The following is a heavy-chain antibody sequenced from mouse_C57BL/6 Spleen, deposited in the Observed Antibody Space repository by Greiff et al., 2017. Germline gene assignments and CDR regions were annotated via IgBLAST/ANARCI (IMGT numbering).Heavy chain of an antibody. D-gene: IGHD1-2*01. J-gene: IGHJ3*01. CDR2: IDPNSGGT. CDR3: ARWGTTAGAY. CDR1: GYTFTSYW. V-gene: IGHV1-72*01. Sequence: QVQLKQPGAELVKPGASVKLSCKASGYTFTSYWMHWVKQRPGRGLEWIGRIDPNSGGTKYNEKFKSKATLTVDKPSSTAYMQLSSLTSEDSAVYYCARWGTTAGAYWGQGTLVTVSA.